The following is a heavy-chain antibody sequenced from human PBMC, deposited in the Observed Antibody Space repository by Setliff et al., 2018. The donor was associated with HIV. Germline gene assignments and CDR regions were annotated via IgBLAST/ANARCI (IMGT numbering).Heavy chain of an antibody. D-gene: IGHD2-21*01. CDR3: ARPYSPYFLLMASDYFDY. J-gene: IGHJ4*02. Sequence: ASVKVSCKAVGYTFSGYYMHWVRQAPGQGLEWMGIINPSGGSTSYAQNFQGRVTITRDTSASTAYMELRSLISEDTAVYYCARPYSPYFLLMASDYFDYWGQGTLVTVSS. CDR2: INPSGGST. CDR1: GYTFSGYY. V-gene: IGHV1-46*01.